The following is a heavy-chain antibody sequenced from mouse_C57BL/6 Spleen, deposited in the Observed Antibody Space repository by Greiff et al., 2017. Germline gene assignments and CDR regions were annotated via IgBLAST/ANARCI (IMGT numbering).Heavy chain of an antibody. CDR3: ARGTAMEY. CDR1: GYTFTSYW. Sequence: VQLQQPGAELVMPGASVKLSCTASGYTFTSYWMHWVKQRPGQDLEWIGEIAPSDSYTNYNQKFKGKSTLTVDKSSSTAYMQLSSLTSEDSAVYYCARGTAMEYWGQGTSVTVSS. CDR2: IAPSDSYT. D-gene: IGHD3-3*01. J-gene: IGHJ4*01. V-gene: IGHV1-69*01.